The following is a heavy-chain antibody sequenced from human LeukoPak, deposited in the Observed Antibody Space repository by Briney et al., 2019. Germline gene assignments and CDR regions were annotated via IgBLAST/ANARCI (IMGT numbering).Heavy chain of an antibody. CDR1: GYTLTELS. CDR3: ATVPSYYYDRQYFQH. J-gene: IGHJ1*01. D-gene: IGHD3-22*01. V-gene: IGHV1-24*01. CDR2: FDPEDGET. Sequence: ASVKVSCKVSGYTLTELSMHWVRQAPGKGLEWMGGFDPEDGETIYAQKFQGRVTMTEDTSTDTAYMELSSLRSEDTAVYYCATVPSYYYDRQYFQHWGQGTPVTVSS.